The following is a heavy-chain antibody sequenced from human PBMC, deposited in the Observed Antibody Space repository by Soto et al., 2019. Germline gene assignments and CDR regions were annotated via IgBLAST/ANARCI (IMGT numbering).Heavy chain of an antibody. CDR2: IKSKTDGGTT. V-gene: IGHV3-15*07. Sequence: GGSLRLSCAASGFTFSNAWMNWVRQAPGKGLEWVGRIKSKTDGGTTDYAAPVKDRFTISRDDSKNTLYLQMNSLKTEDTSLYYCTTWGVRARWFFLGGMDVWGQGTTVTVSS. CDR3: TTWGVRARWFFLGGMDV. CDR1: GFTFSNAW. J-gene: IGHJ6*02. D-gene: IGHD3-3*01.